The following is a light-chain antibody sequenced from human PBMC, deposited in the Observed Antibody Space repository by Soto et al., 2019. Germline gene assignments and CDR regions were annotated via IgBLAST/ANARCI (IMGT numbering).Light chain of an antibody. Sequence: IWMTLSPSTLSASVGDRVTITCRASQSISSWLAWYQQKPGKATKLLIYDASSLESGGPSRFSGSGSGTEFTLTISRLEPEDFAVYYCRQYGSSPRAFGQGTKV. CDR1: QSISSW. CDR2: DAS. V-gene: IGKV1-5*01. J-gene: IGKJ1*01. CDR3: RQYGSSPRA.